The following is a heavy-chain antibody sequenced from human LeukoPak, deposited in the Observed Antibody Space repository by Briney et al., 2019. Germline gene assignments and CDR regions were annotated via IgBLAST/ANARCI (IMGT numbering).Heavy chain of an antibody. J-gene: IGHJ4*02. V-gene: IGHV4-61*05. Sequence: PSETLSLTCTVSGGSISSSSYYWGWIRQPPGKGLEWIEYIYYSGSTNYNPSLKSRVTISVDTSKNQFSLKLSSVTAADTAVYYCARGAYYDILTGYPLPDYWGQGTLVTVSS. D-gene: IGHD3-9*01. CDR2: IYYSGST. CDR3: ARGAYYDILTGYPLPDY. CDR1: GGSISSSSYY.